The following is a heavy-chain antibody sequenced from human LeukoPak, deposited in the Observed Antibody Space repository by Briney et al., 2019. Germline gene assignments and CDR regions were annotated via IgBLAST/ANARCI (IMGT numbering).Heavy chain of an antibody. CDR2: LYSGGGT. Sequence: PGGSLKLSCAASGFTVSSNYMSWVRQAPGKGLEWVSVLYSGGGTYYTDSVRGRFTISRDSSKNTLYLQMNSLRADDTAVYYCATGPNDYGDYGAGFDYWGQGTLVTVSS. CDR3: ATGPNDYGDYGAGFDY. V-gene: IGHV3-53*01. J-gene: IGHJ4*02. D-gene: IGHD4-17*01. CDR1: GFTVSSNY.